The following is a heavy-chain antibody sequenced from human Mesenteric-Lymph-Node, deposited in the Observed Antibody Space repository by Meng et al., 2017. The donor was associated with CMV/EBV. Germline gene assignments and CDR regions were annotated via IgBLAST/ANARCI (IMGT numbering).Heavy chain of an antibody. CDR2: ISAYNGDT. J-gene: IGHJ4*02. D-gene: IGHD1-1*01. Sequence: ASVKVSCKASGYTFTNYGISWVRQAPGQGLEWMGWISAYNGDTNYAQKFQGRVTLTTDTSTNTAYMELRSLRSDDTAVYYCARDLGVSIIPTTVDYWGQGTLVTVSS. CDR1: GYTFTNYG. CDR3: ARDLGVSIIPTTVDY. V-gene: IGHV1-18*04.